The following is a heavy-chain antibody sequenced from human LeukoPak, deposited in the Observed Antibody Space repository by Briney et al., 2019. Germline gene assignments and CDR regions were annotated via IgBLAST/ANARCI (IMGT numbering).Heavy chain of an antibody. CDR3: AILDIVVVPAVSDAFDI. CDR2: INPNSGGT. J-gene: IGHJ3*02. V-gene: IGHV1-2*02. D-gene: IGHD2-2*01. Sequence: ASMKVSCKASGYTFTGYYMHWVRQAPGQGLGWMGWINPNSGGTNYAQKFQGRVTMTRDTSISTAYMELSRLRSDDTAVYYCAILDIVVVPAVSDAFDIWGQGTMVTVSS. CDR1: GYTFTGYY.